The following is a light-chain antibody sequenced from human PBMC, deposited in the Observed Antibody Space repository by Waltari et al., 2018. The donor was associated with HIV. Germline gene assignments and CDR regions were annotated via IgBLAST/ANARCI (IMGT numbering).Light chain of an antibody. CDR3: QSYDKTLSGL. J-gene: IGLJ1*01. CDR2: LSS. Sequence: QSVLTQPPSVSGAPGQRITISCTGSSSNIGAGYDVHWYQQLPGAAPKLLFSLSSTRRSGIPDRFSGSRSGISASLAISGLQAEDEADYFCQSYDKTLSGLFGSGTKVTVL. CDR1: SSNIGAGYD. V-gene: IGLV1-40*01.